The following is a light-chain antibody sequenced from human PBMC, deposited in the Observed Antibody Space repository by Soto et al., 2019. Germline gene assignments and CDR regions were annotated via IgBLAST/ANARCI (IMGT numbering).Light chain of an antibody. Sequence: EIVMTQSPATLSLSPGERATLSCRASQSVSSSYLAWYQQKPGQAPRLLIYGASSRATGIPDRFSGSGSGTDFTLTISRLEPEDLAVYYCQQYGSSPLTFGGGTKVEIK. CDR3: QQYGSSPLT. V-gene: IGKV3-20*01. CDR2: GAS. J-gene: IGKJ4*01. CDR1: QSVSSSY.